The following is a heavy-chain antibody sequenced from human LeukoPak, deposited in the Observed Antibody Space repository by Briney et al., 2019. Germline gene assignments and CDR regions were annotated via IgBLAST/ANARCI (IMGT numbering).Heavy chain of an antibody. D-gene: IGHD2-15*01. Sequence: ASAKVSCKASGYTFTGYYMHWVRQAPGQGLEWMGWINPNSGGTDYAQKFQGRVTMTRDTSISTAYMELSRLRSDDTAVYYCARGGGGGLYYYYYVDVWGKGTTVTVSS. CDR1: GYTFTGYY. J-gene: IGHJ6*03. CDR3: ARGGGGGLYYYYYVDV. CDR2: INPNSGGT. V-gene: IGHV1-2*02.